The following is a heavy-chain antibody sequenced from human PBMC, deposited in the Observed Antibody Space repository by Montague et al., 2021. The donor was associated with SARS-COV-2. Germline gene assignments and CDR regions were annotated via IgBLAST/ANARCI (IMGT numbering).Heavy chain of an antibody. D-gene: IGHD3-10*01. CDR2: IYYSGTT. J-gene: IGHJ4*02. V-gene: IGHV4-39*01. CDR3: ARGMIRGVTRAFDF. Sequence: SETLSLTCTVSSGSIISSGYYWGWIRQPPGKGLEWIGNIYYSGTTYYNPSLKSRGTISVDTSKNQFSLRLSSVTAADTAVYYCARGMIRGVTRAFDFWGQGSPVTVSS. CDR1: SGSIISSGYY.